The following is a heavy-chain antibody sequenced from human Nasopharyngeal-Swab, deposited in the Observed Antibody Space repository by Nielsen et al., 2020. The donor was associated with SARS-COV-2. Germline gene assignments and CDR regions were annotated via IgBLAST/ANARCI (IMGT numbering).Heavy chain of an antibody. J-gene: IGHJ5*02. CDR3: ATGKEAIVVVPGILNWFAP. V-gene: IGHV3-9*01. Sequence: LKISWAASGFTFEDYAMHWVRQAPGKGLEWVSGISWNSGSIGYADSVKGRFTISRDNAKNSLDLQMNSLRAEDTALYYCATGKEAIVVVPGILNWFAPWGPGTLVTVSS. D-gene: IGHD2-2*01. CDR1: GFTFEDYA. CDR2: ISWNSGSI.